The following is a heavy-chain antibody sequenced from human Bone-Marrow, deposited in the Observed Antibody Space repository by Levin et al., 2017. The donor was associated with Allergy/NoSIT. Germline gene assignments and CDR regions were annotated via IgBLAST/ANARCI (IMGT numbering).Heavy chain of an antibody. J-gene: IGHJ3*02. CDR2: IKQDGSQK. D-gene: IGHD4-11*01. CDR3: ARDMTTGHSDVFDI. Sequence: QPGGSLRLSCAASGFTFSSYWMNWVRQAPGKGLEWVANIKQDGSQKYHVGSVRGRFAISRDNAKNSLYLQMSSLRADDTAVYYCARDMTTGHSDVFDIWGQGTMVTVSS. V-gene: IGHV3-7*01. CDR1: GFTFSSYW.